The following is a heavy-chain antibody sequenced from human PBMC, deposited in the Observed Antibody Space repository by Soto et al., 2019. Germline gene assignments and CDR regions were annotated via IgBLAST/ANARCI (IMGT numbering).Heavy chain of an antibody. Sequence: AASGKVSLKASGYTFTGYYMHWVRQAPGQGLDWMGWINPNSGGTNYAQKFQGRVTMTRDTSISTAYMELSRLRSDDTAVYYCARSDPPMVRGVILYYYGMYGWRQGTTVTVSS. CDR2: INPNSGGT. J-gene: IGHJ6*02. V-gene: IGHV1-2*02. CDR1: GYTFTGYY. CDR3: ARSDPPMVRGVILYYYGMYG. D-gene: IGHD3-10*01.